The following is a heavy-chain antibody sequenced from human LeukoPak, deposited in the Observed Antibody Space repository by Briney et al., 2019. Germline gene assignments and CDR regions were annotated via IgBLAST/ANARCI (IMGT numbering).Heavy chain of an antibody. Sequence: GASVKVSCKASGYSFTDYYMHWVRQAPGQGLEWMGWINLNNGDIKSAQKFQGRVTMTRDTSITTVYMKVSWLTSDDTAIYYCARADRLHGGPYLIGPWGQGTLVTVSS. V-gene: IGHV1-2*02. CDR2: INLNNGDI. J-gene: IGHJ5*02. CDR1: GYSFTDYY. D-gene: IGHD2-21*01. CDR3: ARADRLHGGPYLIGP.